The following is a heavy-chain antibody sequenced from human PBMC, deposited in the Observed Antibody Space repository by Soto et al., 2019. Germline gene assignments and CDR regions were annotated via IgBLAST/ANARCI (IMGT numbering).Heavy chain of an antibody. CDR1: GGTFSSYA. V-gene: IGHV1-69*13. CDR3: ALRDPIRIFGLVSGSNDYGMDV. D-gene: IGHD3-3*01. Sequence: SVKVSCKASGGTFSSYAISWVRQAPGQGLEWMGGIIPIFGTANYAQKFQGRVTITADESTSTAYMELSSLRSEDTAVYYRALRDPIRIFGLVSGSNDYGMDVWGQGTTVTVS. CDR2: IIPIFGTA. J-gene: IGHJ6*02.